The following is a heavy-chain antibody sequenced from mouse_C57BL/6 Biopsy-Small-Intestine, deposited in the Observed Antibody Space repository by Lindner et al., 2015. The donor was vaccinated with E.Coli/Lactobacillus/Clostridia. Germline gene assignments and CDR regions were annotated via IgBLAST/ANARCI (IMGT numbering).Heavy chain of an antibody. D-gene: IGHD1-1*01. Sequence: VQLQESGGGIVKPGGSLKLSCAASGFTFSDYGVHWVRQAPEKGLEWVAFITTVSGTIYYADTVKGRFTISRDNAKNTLFLQMTSLRSEDTAMYYCAREDYGSTYGWYFDVWGTGTTVTVSS. CDR2: ITTVSGTI. CDR1: GFTFSDYG. J-gene: IGHJ1*03. V-gene: IGHV5-17*01. CDR3: AREDYGSTYGWYFDV.